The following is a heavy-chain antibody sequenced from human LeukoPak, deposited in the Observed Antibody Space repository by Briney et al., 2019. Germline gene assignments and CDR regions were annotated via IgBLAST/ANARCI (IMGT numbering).Heavy chain of an antibody. CDR1: GFTFSSYG. D-gene: IGHD3-22*01. CDR3: AKDVSYDSSGFDY. J-gene: IGHJ4*02. Sequence: PGGSLRLSCAASGFTFSSYGMHWVRQAPGKGLEWVAVISYDGSNKYYADSVKGRFTISRDNSKNTLYLQMNSLRAEGTAVYYCAKDVSYDSSGFDYWGQGTLVTVSS. CDR2: ISYDGSNK. V-gene: IGHV3-30*18.